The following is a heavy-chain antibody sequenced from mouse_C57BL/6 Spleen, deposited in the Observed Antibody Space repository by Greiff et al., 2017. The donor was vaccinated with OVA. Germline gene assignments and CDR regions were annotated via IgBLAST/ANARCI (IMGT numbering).Heavy chain of an antibody. Sequence: QVQLKQPGAELVKPGASVKLSCKASGYTFTSYWMHWVKQRPGQGLEWIGMIHPNSGSTNYNEKFKSKATLTVDKSSSTAYMQLSSLTSEDSAVYYCARYPLYGSSYDWYFDVWGTGTTVTVSS. CDR3: ARYPLYGSSYDWYFDV. D-gene: IGHD1-1*01. CDR1: GYTFTSYW. J-gene: IGHJ1*03. V-gene: IGHV1-64*01. CDR2: IHPNSGST.